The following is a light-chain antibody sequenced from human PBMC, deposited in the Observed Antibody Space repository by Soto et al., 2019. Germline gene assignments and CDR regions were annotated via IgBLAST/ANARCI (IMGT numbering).Light chain of an antibody. J-gene: IGKJ1*01. Sequence: EILFTQSPSTPSFSPGEKATLSFRAIQSVSSSFLAWYQQKPGQAPRLLIYGASNRATGIPDRFSGSGSGTEFTLTISSLQSEDFAVYYCQQYNNWPTWTFGQGTKVDI. CDR3: QQYNNWPTWT. CDR1: QSVSSSF. CDR2: GAS. V-gene: IGKV3-20*01.